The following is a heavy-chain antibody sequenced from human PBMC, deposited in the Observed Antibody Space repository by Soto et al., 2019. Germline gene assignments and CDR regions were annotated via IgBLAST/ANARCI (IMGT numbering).Heavy chain of an antibody. J-gene: IGHJ5*02. Sequence: VQLQESGPGLVKPSETLSLTCTVSGGSVSSGAYYWSWIRQPPGKGLEGIGFIYYNGSSYYSPSLKSRVTISVDTSKNQFSLKLNSVSAAATAVYYCARWRDYYGDQTWFDPWGQGILVIVSS. CDR1: GGSVSSGAYY. CDR3: ARWRDYYGDQTWFDP. V-gene: IGHV4-61*08. D-gene: IGHD4-17*01. CDR2: IYYNGSS.